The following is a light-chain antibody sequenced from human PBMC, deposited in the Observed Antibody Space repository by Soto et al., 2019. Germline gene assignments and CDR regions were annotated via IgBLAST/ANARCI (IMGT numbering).Light chain of an antibody. CDR3: MQALQTPHI. Sequence: DIVMTQSPLSLPVTTGEPASISCRSSQSLLHSNGYNYLDWYLQKPGQSPQLLIYLGSNRASGVPDRFSGSGSGTDFTLRISRVEAEDVGVYYCMQALQTPHIFGQGTKLEIK. V-gene: IGKV2-28*01. CDR1: QSLLHSNGYNY. J-gene: IGKJ2*01. CDR2: LGS.